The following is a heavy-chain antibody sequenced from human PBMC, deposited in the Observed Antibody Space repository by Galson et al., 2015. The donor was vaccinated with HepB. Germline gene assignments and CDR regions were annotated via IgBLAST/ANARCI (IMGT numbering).Heavy chain of an antibody. V-gene: IGHV3-33*01. Sequence: SLRLSCAASGFTFSSYGMHWVRQAPGKGLEWVAVIWYDGSNKYYADSVKGRFTISRDNSKNTLYLQMNSLRAEDTAVYYCASPGGSGSYYDYYGMDVWGQGTTVTVSS. CDR1: GFTFSSYG. J-gene: IGHJ6*02. D-gene: IGHD3-10*01. CDR3: ASPGGSGSYYDYYGMDV. CDR2: IWYDGSNK.